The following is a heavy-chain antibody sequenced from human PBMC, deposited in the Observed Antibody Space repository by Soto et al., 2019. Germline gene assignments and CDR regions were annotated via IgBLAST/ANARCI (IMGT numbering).Heavy chain of an antibody. Sequence: QVQLVQSGAEVKKPGSSVKVSCKASGGTFSSYAISWVRQAPGQGLEWMGGIIPIFGTANYAQKFQGRVTITADESTSTAYMELSSLRSEDTAVYYCARGSLGYCSGGSCYAVNWFDPWGQGNLVTVSS. CDR1: GGTFSSYA. D-gene: IGHD2-15*01. J-gene: IGHJ5*02. V-gene: IGHV1-69*01. CDR2: IIPIFGTA. CDR3: ARGSLGYCSGGSCYAVNWFDP.